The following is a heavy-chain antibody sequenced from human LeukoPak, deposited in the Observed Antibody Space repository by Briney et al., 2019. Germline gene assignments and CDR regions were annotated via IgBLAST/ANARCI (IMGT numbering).Heavy chain of an antibody. CDR3: ARGRGLRDGLDY. Sequence: PSETLSLTCTVSGGSISSYYWSWIRQPPGKGLEWIGYIYYSGSTNYNPSLKSRVTISVDTSKNQFSLKLSSVTAADTAVYYCARGRGLRDGLDYWGQGTLVTVSS. J-gene: IGHJ4*02. CDR1: GGSISSYY. V-gene: IGHV4-59*01. D-gene: IGHD4-17*01. CDR2: IYYSGST.